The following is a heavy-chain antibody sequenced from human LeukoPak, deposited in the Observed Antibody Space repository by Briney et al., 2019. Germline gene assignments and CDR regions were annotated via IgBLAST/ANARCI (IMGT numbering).Heavy chain of an antibody. CDR3: AKDLDDFWSGYYPDAFDI. Sequence: PGRSLRLSCAASGFTFSSYGMHWVRQAPGKGLEWVAIIWYDGSNKYYADSVKGRFTISRDNSKNTLYLQMNSLRAEDTAVYYCAKDLDDFWSGYYPDAFDIWGQGTVVTVSS. D-gene: IGHD3-3*01. CDR1: GFTFSSYG. V-gene: IGHV3-33*06. J-gene: IGHJ3*02. CDR2: IWYDGSNK.